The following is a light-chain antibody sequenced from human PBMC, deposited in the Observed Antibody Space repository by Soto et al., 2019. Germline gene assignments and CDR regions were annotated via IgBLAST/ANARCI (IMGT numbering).Light chain of an antibody. CDR3: CSYATPRL. V-gene: IGLV2-23*02. CDR2: EVS. Sequence: QSALTQPASVSGSPGQSITISCTGTSSDVGAYNFVSWYQHHPGRAPKLMIYEVSERPSGVSNRFSGSKSGNTASLTISGLQAEDEADYYCCSYATPRLFGGGTKLTVL. J-gene: IGLJ2*01. CDR1: SSDVGAYNF.